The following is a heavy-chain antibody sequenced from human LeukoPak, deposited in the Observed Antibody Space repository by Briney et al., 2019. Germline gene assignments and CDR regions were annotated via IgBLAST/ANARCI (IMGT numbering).Heavy chain of an antibody. J-gene: IGHJ4*02. Sequence: ASVKVSCKVSGYTFTTYGISWVRQAPGQGLEWMGWISTYNGNTNYAQMLQGRVTMTTDASTNTAYMELRSLRSDDTAVYYCARAWEQWPGTIAYFDYWGQGTLVTVSS. D-gene: IGHD6-19*01. CDR2: ISTYNGNT. V-gene: IGHV1-18*04. CDR3: ARAWEQWPGTIAYFDY. CDR1: GYTFTTYG.